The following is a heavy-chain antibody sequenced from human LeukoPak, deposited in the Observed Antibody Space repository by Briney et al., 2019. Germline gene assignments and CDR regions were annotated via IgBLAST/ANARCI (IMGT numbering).Heavy chain of an antibody. Sequence: GRSLRLSCAASGFTFDDYAMHWVRQAPGKGLEWVSGISWNSGSIGYADSVKGRFTISRDNAKNSLYLQMNSLRAEDTALYYRAKGELDFGEVFNRGQGTPVTVSS. D-gene: IGHD3-10*01. V-gene: IGHV3-9*01. CDR2: ISWNSGSI. J-gene: IGHJ4*01. CDR3: AKGELDFGEVFN. CDR1: GFTFDDYA.